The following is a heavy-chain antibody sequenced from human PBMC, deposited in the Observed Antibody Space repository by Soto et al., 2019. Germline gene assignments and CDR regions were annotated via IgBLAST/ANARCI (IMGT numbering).Heavy chain of an antibody. CDR1: GGSISSGDYY. D-gene: IGHD6-13*01. Sequence: QVQLQESGPGLVKPSQTLSLTCTVSGGSISSGDYYWSWIRQPPGKGLEWIGYIYYSGSTYYNPSLKSRVTIPVDTSKNQSSLKLSSVTAADTAVYYCARANEQQLVRPHFDYWGQGTLVTVSS. CDR2: IYYSGST. CDR3: ARANEQQLVRPHFDY. V-gene: IGHV4-30-4*01. J-gene: IGHJ4*02.